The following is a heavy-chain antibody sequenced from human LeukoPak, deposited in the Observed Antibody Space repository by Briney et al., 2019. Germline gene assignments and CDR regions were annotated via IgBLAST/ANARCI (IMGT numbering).Heavy chain of an antibody. J-gene: IGHJ3*02. Sequence: SETLSLTCTVSGGSISSYYWSWIRQPPGKGLEWIGYIYYSGSTNYNPSLKSRVTISVDTSKNQFSLKLSSVTAADTAVYYCAGLRNAFDIWGQGTMVTVSS. CDR3: AGLRNAFDI. CDR2: IYYSGST. CDR1: GGSISSYY. V-gene: IGHV4-59*01. D-gene: IGHD3-3*01.